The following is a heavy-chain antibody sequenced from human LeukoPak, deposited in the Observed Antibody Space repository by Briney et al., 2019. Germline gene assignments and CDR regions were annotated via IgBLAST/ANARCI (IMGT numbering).Heavy chain of an antibody. CDR3: AMGKSGSYLTPFDY. V-gene: IGHV3-66*02. CDR2: IYSGGST. Sequence: PGGSLRLSCAASGFTFSSNYMSWVRQAPGKGLEWVSVIYSGGSTYYADSVKGRFTISRDNSKNTLYLQMNSLRAEDTAVYYCAMGKSGSYLTPFDYWGQGTLVTVSS. D-gene: IGHD1-26*01. CDR1: GFTFSSNY. J-gene: IGHJ4*02.